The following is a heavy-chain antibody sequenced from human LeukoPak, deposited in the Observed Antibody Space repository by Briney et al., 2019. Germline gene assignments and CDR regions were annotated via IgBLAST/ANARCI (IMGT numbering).Heavy chain of an antibody. CDR3: AKDFNYSGMDV. D-gene: IGHD5-24*01. CDR2: ISWNSNNI. V-gene: IGHV3-9*01. J-gene: IGHJ6*02. Sequence: SGGSLRLSCAASGFTFDDYAMHWVRQAPGKGLEWVSGISWNSNNIGYADSVKGRFTISRDDAKNSLYLQMNGLRAEDTALYYCAKDFNYSGMDVWGQGTTVTVSS. CDR1: GFTFDDYA.